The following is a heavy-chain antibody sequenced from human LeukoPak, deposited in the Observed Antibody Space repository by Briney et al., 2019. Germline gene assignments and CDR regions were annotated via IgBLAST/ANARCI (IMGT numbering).Heavy chain of an antibody. Sequence: PSETLSLTCTVSGGSISSSGYYWGWIRQPPGKGLEWIESIYYSGSTYYNPSLKSRVTMSVDTSKNQFSLKLSSVTAADTAVYYCARHYYRGYSSQPFRYYYYMDVWGKGTTVTISS. D-gene: IGHD5-18*01. CDR1: GGSISSSGYY. CDR3: ARHYYRGYSSQPFRYYYYMDV. CDR2: IYYSGST. V-gene: IGHV4-39*01. J-gene: IGHJ6*03.